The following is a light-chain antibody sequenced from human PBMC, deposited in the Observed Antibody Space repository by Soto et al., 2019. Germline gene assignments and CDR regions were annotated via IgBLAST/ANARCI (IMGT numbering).Light chain of an antibody. J-gene: IGKJ1*01. V-gene: IGKV3-20*01. Sequence: EIVLTQSPDTLSLSPGERATLSCRASLSVSSSYLAWYQQKPGQAPRLLIYDTSNRATGIPDRFSGSGSGTDFTLTISRLEPEDFAVYYCQQYGSSPPWTFGQGTKVEIK. CDR1: LSVSSSY. CDR2: DTS. CDR3: QQYGSSPPWT.